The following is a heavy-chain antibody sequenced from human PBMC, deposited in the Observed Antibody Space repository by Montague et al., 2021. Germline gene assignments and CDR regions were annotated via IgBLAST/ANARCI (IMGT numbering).Heavy chain of an antibody. Sequence: SLRLSCAASGFTFSNYAMHWVRQAPGKGLEWVAVTSYDGSNTYYADSVKGRFTISRDNSKNTLYLQMNSLRAQDTAVYYCASGTGYYDYLWGSYQVYWGQGTLVTVSS. V-gene: IGHV3-30*04. J-gene: IGHJ4*02. CDR2: TSYDGSNT. CDR3: ASGTGYYDYLWGSYQVY. D-gene: IGHD3-16*02. CDR1: GFTFSNYA.